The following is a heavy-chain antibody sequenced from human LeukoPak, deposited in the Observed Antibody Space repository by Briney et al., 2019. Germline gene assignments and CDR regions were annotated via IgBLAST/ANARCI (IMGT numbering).Heavy chain of an antibody. CDR2: INHSGST. CDR3: ARPRRYYGSGEFDY. Sequence: SETLSLTCAVYGGSFIGFHWDWIRQPPGKGLEWIGDINHSGSTNYNPSLTSRVTISVDPSKNQFSLNLSSVTAADTAVYYCARPRRYYGSGEFDYWGQGTLVTVSS. CDR1: GGSFIGFH. J-gene: IGHJ4*02. V-gene: IGHV4-34*01. D-gene: IGHD3-10*01.